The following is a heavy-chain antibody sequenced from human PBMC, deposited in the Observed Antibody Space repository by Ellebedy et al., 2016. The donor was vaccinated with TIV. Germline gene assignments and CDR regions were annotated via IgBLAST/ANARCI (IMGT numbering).Heavy chain of an antibody. D-gene: IGHD7-27*01. CDR1: GFTFSNYA. V-gene: IGHV3-23*01. CDR3: AQTNWGSGGFYGMDV. Sequence: GGSLRLSCAVSGFTFSNYAMTWVRQAPGKGLEWVSAISGNGRNTHYANSLKDRFTVSRDNSRNTLYLQLDSLRAEDTAVYYCAQTNWGSGGFYGMDVWGQGTTVTVSS. J-gene: IGHJ6*02. CDR2: ISGNGRNT.